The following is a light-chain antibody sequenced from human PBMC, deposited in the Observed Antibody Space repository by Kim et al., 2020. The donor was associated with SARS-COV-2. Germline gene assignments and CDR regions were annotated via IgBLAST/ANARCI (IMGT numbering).Light chain of an antibody. Sequence: PDKTAPLSDRASRNIRNNLAWYQHAPGLAPRLLIYGASTRATGGPARCSGGGYGTEFTLTISSLQYEDFAVYFCQQYHNWPRTFGQGTKVDIK. CDR3: QQYHNWPRT. V-gene: IGKV3-15*01. CDR2: GAS. J-gene: IGKJ1*01. CDR1: RNIRNN.